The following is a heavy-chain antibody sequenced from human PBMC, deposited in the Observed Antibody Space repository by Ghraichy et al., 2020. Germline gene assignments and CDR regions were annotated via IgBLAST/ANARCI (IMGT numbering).Heavy chain of an antibody. V-gene: IGHV3-23*01. CDR1: GFTFSSYA. CDR3: ANLLYSNFETDY. D-gene: IGHD4-11*01. CDR2: ISGDGDST. J-gene: IGHJ4*02. Sequence: ESLNISCAASGFTFSSYAMSWVRQAPGKGLEWVSAISGDGDSTYYADSVKGRFTISRDNSKNTLYLQMDSLRAEDTAVYYCANLLYSNFETDYWGQGTLVTVSS.